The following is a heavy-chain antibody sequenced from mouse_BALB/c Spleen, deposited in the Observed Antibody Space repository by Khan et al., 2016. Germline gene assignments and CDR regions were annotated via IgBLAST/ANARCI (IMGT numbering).Heavy chain of an antibody. CDR2: INPSTGYT. J-gene: IGHJ3*01. Sequence: QVQLQQSGAELAKPGASVKMSCKASGYTFTSYWMHWVKQRPGQGLEWIGYINPSTGYTEYNQKFKDKATLTADKSSSTAYMQLSSLTSEDSAVYDCADSSGSYWGQGTLVTVSA. V-gene: IGHV1-7*01. CDR1: GYTFTSYW. CDR3: ADSSGSY. D-gene: IGHD3-2*01.